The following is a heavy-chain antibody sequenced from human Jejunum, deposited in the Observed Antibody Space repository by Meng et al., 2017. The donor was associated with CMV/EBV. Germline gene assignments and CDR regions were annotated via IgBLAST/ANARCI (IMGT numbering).Heavy chain of an antibody. V-gene: IGHV3-7*04. CDR2: IKQDGSET. D-gene: IGHD3-10*01. Sequence: EAELLGSGGALVRPGGSLRLSCAVSGFTFSNDWMTWVRQAPGKGLEWVANIKQDGSETYYVDSVKGRFTISRDNGKNSLYLQMNNLRAEDTGVYYCARGFAIDSWGQGTLVTVSS. J-gene: IGHJ4*02. CDR1: GFTFSNDW. CDR3: ARGFAIDS.